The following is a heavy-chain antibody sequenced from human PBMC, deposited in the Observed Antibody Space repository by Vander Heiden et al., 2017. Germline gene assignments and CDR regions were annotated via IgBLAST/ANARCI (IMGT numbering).Heavy chain of an antibody. CDR3: ARDLNGNGAFDI. Sequence: EVQLVESGGGLVQPGGSLRPSCAASGFTFSTSSMHWVRQAPGKGLEWVSFISTSSRSIYYADSVKGRFTISRDNAQKLLYLQMNSLRAEDTAVYYCARDLNGNGAFDIWGQGTMVTVSS. CDR1: GFTFSTSS. J-gene: IGHJ3*02. V-gene: IGHV3-48*01. CDR2: ISTSSRSI. D-gene: IGHD2-8*01.